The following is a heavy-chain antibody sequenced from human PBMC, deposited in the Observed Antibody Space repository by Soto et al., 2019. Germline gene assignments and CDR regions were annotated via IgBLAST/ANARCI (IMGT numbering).Heavy chain of an antibody. J-gene: IGHJ4*02. CDR3: AKTSVVVAASSYSFHY. V-gene: IGHV3-23*01. D-gene: IGHD2-15*01. CDR1: GFTFSSYA. CDR2: ISGSGGST. Sequence: EVQLLESGGGLVQPGGSLRLSCAASGFTFSSYAMSWVRQAPGKGLEWVSAISGSGGSTYYADSVKGGFTISRDNSKNTRYLQRNSLRAEDTAVYYCAKTSVVVAASSYSFHYWGQGTLVAVSS.